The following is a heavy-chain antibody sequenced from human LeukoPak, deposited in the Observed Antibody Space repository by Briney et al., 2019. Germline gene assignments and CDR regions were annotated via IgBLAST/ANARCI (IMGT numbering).Heavy chain of an antibody. Sequence: ASVNVSCTASGYTFTIYYMHCVRQAPGQGLEWMGIINPSGGSTSYAQKFQGRVTMTRDTSTSTVYMELSSLRSEDTAVYYCARLPARAEYYYDSSGYGYGMDVWGQGTTVTVSS. CDR1: GYTFTIYY. V-gene: IGHV1-46*01. CDR3: ARLPARAEYYYDSSGYGYGMDV. D-gene: IGHD3-22*01. CDR2: INPSGGST. J-gene: IGHJ6*02.